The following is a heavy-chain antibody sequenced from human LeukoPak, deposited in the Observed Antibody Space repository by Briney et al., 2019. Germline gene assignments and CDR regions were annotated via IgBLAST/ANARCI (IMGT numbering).Heavy chain of an antibody. CDR2: ISTGGNTI. Sequence: GGSLRLSCTASGFTFDTYEMNWLRQAPGKGLEWISYISTGGNTIYYADSVKGRFTISRDNSKNTLYLQMNSLRAEDTAVYYCARDGVGATGPFDYWGQGTLVTVSS. J-gene: IGHJ4*02. CDR1: GFTFDTYE. V-gene: IGHV3-48*03. CDR3: ARDGVGATGPFDY. D-gene: IGHD1-26*01.